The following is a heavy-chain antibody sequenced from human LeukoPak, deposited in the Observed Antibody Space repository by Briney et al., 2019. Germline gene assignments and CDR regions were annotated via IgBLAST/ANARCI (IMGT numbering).Heavy chain of an antibody. CDR3: ARASITMARGELVFYFDY. CDR2: ISSSGSTR. CDR1: GFTFSSYE. Sequence: GGSLRLSCAASGFTFSSYEINWVRQAPGKGLEWVSYISSSGSTRYYADSGKGRFTISRDNAKNSLYLQINSLRAEDTAVYYCARASITMARGELVFYFDYWGQGTLVTVSS. J-gene: IGHJ4*02. V-gene: IGHV3-48*03. D-gene: IGHD3-10*01.